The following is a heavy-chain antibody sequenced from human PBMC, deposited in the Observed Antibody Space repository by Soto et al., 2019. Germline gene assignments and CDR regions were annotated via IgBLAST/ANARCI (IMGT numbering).Heavy chain of an antibody. CDR3: AKDPWNNWSGLFDP. J-gene: IGHJ5*02. CDR2: ISSSGSDT. D-gene: IGHD1-1*01. Sequence: GGSLRLSCVTSGFTFDDYAITWLRQAPGKGLEWVCSISSSGSDTRCAGSVKGRFTISRDSSQSTVYLQMNSLRDEDTAVYYCAKDPWNNWSGLFDPWGQGTLVTVSS. V-gene: IGHV3-23*01. CDR1: GFTFDDYA.